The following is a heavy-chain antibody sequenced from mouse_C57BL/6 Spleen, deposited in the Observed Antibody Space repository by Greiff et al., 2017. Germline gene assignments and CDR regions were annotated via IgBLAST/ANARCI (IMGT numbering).Heavy chain of an antibody. CDR3: ARMLWLRRGFDY. Sequence: EVMLVESGGGLVKPGGSLKLSCAASGFTFSDYGMHWVRQAPEKGLEWVAYISSGSSTIYYADTVKGRFTISRDNAKNTLFLQMTSLRSEDTAMYYCARMLWLRRGFDYWGQGTTLTVSS. D-gene: IGHD2-2*01. J-gene: IGHJ2*01. CDR2: ISSGSSTI. CDR1: GFTFSDYG. V-gene: IGHV5-17*01.